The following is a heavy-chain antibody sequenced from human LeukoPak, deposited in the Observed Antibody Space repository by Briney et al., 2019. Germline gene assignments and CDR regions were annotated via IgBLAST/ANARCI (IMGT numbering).Heavy chain of an antibody. J-gene: IGHJ4*02. D-gene: IGHD6-13*01. CDR2: IKQDGSEK. CDR3: AKGDSSSWYYFDY. Sequence: GGSLRLSCAASGFTFSSYWMSWVRQAPGKGLEWVANIKQDGSEKYYVDSVRGRFTISRDNAKNSVYLQMNSLRAEDTAVYYCAKGDSSSWYYFDYWGQGTLVTVSS. V-gene: IGHV3-7*01. CDR1: GFTFSSYW.